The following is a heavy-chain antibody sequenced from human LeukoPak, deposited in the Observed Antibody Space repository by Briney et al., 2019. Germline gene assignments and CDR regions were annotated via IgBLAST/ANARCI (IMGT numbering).Heavy chain of an antibody. J-gene: IGHJ4*02. CDR3: AKDLRYCSGGSCGY. CDR2: IQYDGSNK. D-gene: IGHD2-15*01. CDR1: GFTFSNYG. Sequence: GGSLRLSCAASGFTFSNYGMHWVRQAPGKGLEWVAYIQYDGSNKYYADSVKGRITISRDNSKNTLSLQMSSLRAEDTAVYYCAKDLRYCSGGSCGYWGQGTLVTVSS. V-gene: IGHV3-30*02.